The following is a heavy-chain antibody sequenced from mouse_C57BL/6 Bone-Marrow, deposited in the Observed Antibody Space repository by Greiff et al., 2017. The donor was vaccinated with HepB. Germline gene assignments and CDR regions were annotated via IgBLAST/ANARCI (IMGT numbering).Heavy chain of an antibody. CDR3: ARDSGSSAYAMDD. D-gene: IGHD1-1*01. Sequence: QVQLQQPGAELVKPGASVKLSCKASGYTFTSYCMHWVKQRPGQGLEWIGRIHPSDSDTNYNQKFKGKATLTVDKSSSTAYMQLSSLTSEDSAVYYCARDSGSSAYAMDDWGQGTSVAVSS. CDR2: IHPSDSDT. CDR1: GYTFTSYC. V-gene: IGHV1-74*01. J-gene: IGHJ4*01.